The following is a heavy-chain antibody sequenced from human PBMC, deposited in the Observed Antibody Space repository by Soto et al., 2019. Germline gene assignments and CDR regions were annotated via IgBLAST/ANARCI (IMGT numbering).Heavy chain of an antibody. V-gene: IGHV5-10-1*01. CDR2: IDPSDSYT. D-gene: IGHD1-7*01. Sequence: PGESLKISSKGSGYSFTSYWISWVRQMPGKGLEWMGRIDPSDSYTNYSPSFQGHVTISADKSISTAYLQWSSLKVSDTAMYYCARLVTGTPYYYYGMDVWGQGTTVTVSS. CDR3: ARLVTGTPYYYYGMDV. J-gene: IGHJ6*02. CDR1: GYSFTSYW.